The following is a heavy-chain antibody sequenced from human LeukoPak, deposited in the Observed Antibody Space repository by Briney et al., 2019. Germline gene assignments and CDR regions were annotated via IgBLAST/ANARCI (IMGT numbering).Heavy chain of an antibody. J-gene: IGHJ3*02. CDR2: ISFDGTDK. D-gene: IGHD3-22*01. Sequence: PGGSLRLSCAASGFTFSNHAMNWVRQAPGKGLEWVTTISFDGTDKYYADSVKGRFTISRDNSKNTLYLQMNSLRAEDTAVYYCARERAPGDYYDSSGYFFDIWGQGTMVTVSS. CDR1: GFTFSNHA. CDR3: ARERAPGDYYDSSGYFFDI. V-gene: IGHV3-30*14.